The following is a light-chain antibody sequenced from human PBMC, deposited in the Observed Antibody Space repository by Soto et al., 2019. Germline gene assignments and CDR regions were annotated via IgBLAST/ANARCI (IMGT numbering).Light chain of an antibody. Sequence: EIVLTQSPGTLSLSPGERATLSCRASQSVSSSYLAWYQQKPGQAPRLLIYDASSRATGIPDRFSGSGSGKDFPLTISRLEPEDFAVYYCQQYGSAPQTFGQGTKVEIK. J-gene: IGKJ1*01. CDR2: DAS. CDR1: QSVSSSY. V-gene: IGKV3-20*01. CDR3: QQYGSAPQT.